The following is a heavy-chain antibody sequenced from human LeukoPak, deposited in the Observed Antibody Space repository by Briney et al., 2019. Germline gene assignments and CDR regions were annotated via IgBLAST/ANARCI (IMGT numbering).Heavy chain of an antibody. CDR1: GGSISPHY. J-gene: IGHJ4*02. D-gene: IGHD4-17*01. CDR3: TRERSTVTFDY. Sequence: PSEPLSLTCTVSGGSISPHYWTWIRQTPGKGLEWIGYVYYNGLTSYNASLRSRLILSVDTARNQVSLKLTSVTAADTAVYYCTRERSTVTFDYWGQGTLVTVSS. V-gene: IGHV4-59*11. CDR2: VYYNGLT.